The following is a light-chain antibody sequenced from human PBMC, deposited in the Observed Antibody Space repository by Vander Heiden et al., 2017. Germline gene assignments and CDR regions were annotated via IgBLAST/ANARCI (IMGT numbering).Light chain of an antibody. CDR3: QAWDSSYV. CDR2: QDS. V-gene: IGLV3-1*01. Sequence: SYELTQPPSVSVSPGQPASITCSGAELGDKYACWYQQKPGQSPVLVIYQDSKRPSVIPERFSGSNSGNTATLTISGTQAMDEADYYCQAWDSSYVFGTGTKVTVL. J-gene: IGLJ1*01. CDR1: ELGDKY.